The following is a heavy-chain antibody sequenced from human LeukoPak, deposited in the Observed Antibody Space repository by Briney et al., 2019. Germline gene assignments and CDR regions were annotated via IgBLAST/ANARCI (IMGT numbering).Heavy chain of an antibody. CDR3: AKDIGPSTVTRAFDY. Sequence: HPGGSLRLSCAASGFTFSSYAMSWVRQAPGKGLEWVSAISGSGGSTYYADSVKGRFTISRDNSKNTLYLQMNSLRAEDTAVYYCAKDIGPSTVTRAFDYWGQGTLVTVSS. CDR1: GFTFSSYA. D-gene: IGHD4-17*01. J-gene: IGHJ4*02. V-gene: IGHV3-23*01. CDR2: ISGSGGST.